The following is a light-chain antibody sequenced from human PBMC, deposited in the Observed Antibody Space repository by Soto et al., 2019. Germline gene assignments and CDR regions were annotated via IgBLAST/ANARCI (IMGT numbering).Light chain of an antibody. CDR3: QQYGNSPFT. J-gene: IGKJ3*01. Sequence: EIVLTQSPGTLSLSPGERATLSCRASQSVSSSYLAWYQQKPGQAPRLLIYAASIRATGSPDRFSGGGSATDFTLTISRLEPEDFAVYYCQQYGNSPFTFGPGIKVDI. CDR1: QSVSSSY. CDR2: AAS. V-gene: IGKV3-20*01.